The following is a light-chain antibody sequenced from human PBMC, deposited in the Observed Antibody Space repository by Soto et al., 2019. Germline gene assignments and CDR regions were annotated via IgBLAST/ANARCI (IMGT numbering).Light chain of an antibody. CDR1: QSLSSN. V-gene: IGKV3-15*01. CDR3: QQYRNSPVT. CDR2: AAS. J-gene: IGKJ4*01. Sequence: EIVMTQSPATLSLSPGERATLSCRASQSLSSNLAWYQQKVGQPPRLLIYAASTRATGIPARFTGSESGTEFTLTISSLQSEDFAVYYCQQYRNSPVTFGGGTKVDIK.